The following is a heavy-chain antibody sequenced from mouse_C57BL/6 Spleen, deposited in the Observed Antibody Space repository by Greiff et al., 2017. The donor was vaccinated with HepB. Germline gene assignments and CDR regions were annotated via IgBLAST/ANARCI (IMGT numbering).Heavy chain of an antibody. D-gene: IGHD3-3*01. CDR2: ISNFAYSI. CDR3: ARREGLFYAMDY. Sequence: EVHLVESGGGLVQPGGSLKLSCAASGFTFSDYGMAWVRQAPRKGPEWVAFISNFAYSIYYADTVTGRFTISRENAKNTLYLEMSSLRSEDTAMYYCARREGLFYAMDYWGQGTSVTVSS. J-gene: IGHJ4*01. CDR1: GFTFSDYG. V-gene: IGHV5-15*01.